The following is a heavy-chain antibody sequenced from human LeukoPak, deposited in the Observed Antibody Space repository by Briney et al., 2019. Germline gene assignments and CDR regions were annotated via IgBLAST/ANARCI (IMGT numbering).Heavy chain of an antibody. V-gene: IGHV3-33*01. CDR1: GFTFRNYA. D-gene: IGHD5-12*01. Sequence: GGSLRLSCAASGFTFRNYAMHWVRQAPGKGLEWVAVIWYDGSDKYYADSVKGRFTTSRDKSKNTLYLQMNSLRAEDTAVYHCARGGLYGYDVFDYWGQGTLVTVSS. CDR3: ARGGLYGYDVFDY. CDR2: IWYDGSDK. J-gene: IGHJ4*02.